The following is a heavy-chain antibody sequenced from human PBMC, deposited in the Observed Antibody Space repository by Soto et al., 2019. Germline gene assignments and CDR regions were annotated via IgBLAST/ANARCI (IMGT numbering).Heavy chain of an antibody. V-gene: IGHV2-5*02. D-gene: IGHD3-16*02. CDR2: IYWDDDK. Sequence: ESGPTLVNPTQTLTLTCTFSGFSLTTGGVGVGWIRQPPGKALEWLALIYWDDDKRYSPSLKSRLTITKDTSKNQAVLTLTNMDPVDTATFYCAHVFNSNSGSYRYFDYWGQGTLVTVSS. CDR1: GFSLTTGGVG. J-gene: IGHJ4*02. CDR3: AHVFNSNSGSYRYFDY.